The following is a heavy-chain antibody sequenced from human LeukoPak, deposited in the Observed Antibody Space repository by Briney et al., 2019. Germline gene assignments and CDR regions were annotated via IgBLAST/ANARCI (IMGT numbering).Heavy chain of an antibody. D-gene: IGHD2-21*01. CDR2: IGTAGDT. Sequence: PGGSLRLSCAASGFTFSSYAMSWVRQAPGKGLEWVSAIGTAGDTYYPGSVKGRFTISRENAKNSLYLQMNSLRAGDTAVYYCARESVILDAFDIWGQGTMVTVSS. V-gene: IGHV3-13*01. CDR3: ARESVILDAFDI. J-gene: IGHJ3*02. CDR1: GFTFSSYA.